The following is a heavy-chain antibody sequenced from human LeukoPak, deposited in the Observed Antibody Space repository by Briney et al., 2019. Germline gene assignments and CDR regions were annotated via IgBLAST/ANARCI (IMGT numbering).Heavy chain of an antibody. CDR2: VSSASYI. J-gene: IGHJ4*02. Sequence: GGSLRLSCAASGFTFSSYSMNWVRQAPGKGLEWVSSVSSASYIYYADSVKGRFTISRDNAKNSLYLQMNSLRAEDTAVYYCAKDRTAGYDGLVDYWGQGTLVTASS. D-gene: IGHD5-12*01. CDR3: AKDRTAGYDGLVDY. CDR1: GFTFSSYS. V-gene: IGHV3-21*01.